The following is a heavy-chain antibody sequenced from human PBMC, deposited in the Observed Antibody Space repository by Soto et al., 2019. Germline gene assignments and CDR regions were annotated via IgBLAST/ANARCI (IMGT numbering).Heavy chain of an antibody. CDR2: ISGYNGNT. J-gene: IGHJ3*01. CDR1: GYTFKGYG. CDR3: AREPQYMSGWGPAFDV. D-gene: IGHD6-19*01. V-gene: IGHV1-18*01. Sequence: QVHLVQSGTELKKPGASVKVSCEASGYTFKGYGISWLRQAPGQGLEWMGWISGYNGNTKYAQNLQGRVTMTTDTSTNTAYMELRSLRSDDTAVYYCAREPQYMSGWGPAFDVWGQGTTFIVSS.